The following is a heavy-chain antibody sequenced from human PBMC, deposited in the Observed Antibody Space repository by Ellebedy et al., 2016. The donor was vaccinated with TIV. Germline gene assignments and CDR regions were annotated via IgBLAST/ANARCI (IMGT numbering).Heavy chain of an antibody. V-gene: IGHV3-23*01. CDR2: ITGSGGKT. Sequence: GESLKISCAASGFTFMNYAMTWVRQAPGQGLEWVSVITGSGGKTYYADFVKGRFTISRDNSKNMVYLQMNSLRVEDTAVYFCARRKREGDYDYFGFDHWGQGTLVTVSS. CDR3: ARRKREGDYDYFGFDH. D-gene: IGHD5-12*01. J-gene: IGHJ4*02. CDR1: GFTFMNYA.